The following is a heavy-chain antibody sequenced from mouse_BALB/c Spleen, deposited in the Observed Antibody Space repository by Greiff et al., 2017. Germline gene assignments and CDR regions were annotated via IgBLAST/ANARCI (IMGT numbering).Heavy chain of an antibody. D-gene: IGHD2-1*01. J-gene: IGHJ2*01. CDR3: YGNYY. CDR1: GYTLTSYV. V-gene: IGHV1-14*01. Sequence: EVQLQQSGPELVKPGASVKMSCKASGYTLTSYVMHWVRQKPGQGLEWIGYINPYNDANKYNEKFKGKDTMTSDKSSSTAYMELSSLTSEDSSVYYCYGNYYWGQGTTLTVSS. CDR2: INPYNDAN.